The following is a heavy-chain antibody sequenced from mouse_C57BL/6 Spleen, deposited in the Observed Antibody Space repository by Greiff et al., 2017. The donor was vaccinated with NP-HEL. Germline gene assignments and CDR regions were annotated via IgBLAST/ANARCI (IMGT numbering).Heavy chain of an antibody. CDR1: GFSLTSYA. J-gene: IGHJ4*01. CDR2: IWTGGGT. CDR3: ARITTDAMDY. V-gene: IGHV2-9-1*01. Sequence: QVQLKESGPGLVAPSQSLSITCTVSGFSLTSYAISWVRQPPGKGLEWLGVIWTGGGTTYNSALKSRLSISKDNSKSQVFLKMNSLQTDDTARYYCARITTDAMDYWGQGTSVTVSS. D-gene: IGHD1-1*01.